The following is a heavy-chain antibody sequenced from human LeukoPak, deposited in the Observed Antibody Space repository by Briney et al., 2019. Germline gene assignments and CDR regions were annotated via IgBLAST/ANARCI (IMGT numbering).Heavy chain of an antibody. D-gene: IGHD2-15*01. CDR3: ARDFFHGHCSGLTCFLLDS. CDR1: GYTFSSYG. J-gene: IGHJ4*02. V-gene: IGHV1-18*01. Sequence: GASVKVSCKAYGYTFSSYGITWVRQAPGQGLEWMGWISAHYGNTNYEQKFQGRLTMTTDTSTNTAYMELRSLRPDDTAVYYCARDFFHGHCSGLTCFLLDSWGQGSLVAVSS. CDR2: ISAHYGNT.